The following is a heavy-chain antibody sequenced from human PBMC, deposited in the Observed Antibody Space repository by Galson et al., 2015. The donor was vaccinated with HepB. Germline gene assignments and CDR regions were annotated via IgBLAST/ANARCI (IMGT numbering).Heavy chain of an antibody. CDR3: ARRPSIYCADNICYNWDYYYMDA. D-gene: IGHD2-8*01. V-gene: IGHV3-21*01. J-gene: IGHJ6*03. CDR2: VSTTSHYI. Sequence: SLRLSCAASGFTLSHFSLNWVRQAPGKGLEWVSSVSTTSHYIYYADSVKGRLTISRDDANNSLYLQMNSLTDEDTAVYFCARRPSIYCADNICYNWDYYYMDAWGKGTTVTVSS. CDR1: GFTLSHFS.